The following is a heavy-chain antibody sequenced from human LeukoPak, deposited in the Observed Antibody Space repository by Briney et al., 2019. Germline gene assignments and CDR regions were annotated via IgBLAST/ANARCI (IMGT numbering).Heavy chain of an antibody. CDR1: GFNFSSYY. D-gene: IGHD4/OR15-4a*01. CDR2: IKQDGSEK. J-gene: IGHJ4*01. CDR3: AGAPPY. V-gene: IGHV3-7*01. Sequence: GGSLRLSCVGSGFNFSSYYMSWVRQAPGKGLEWVANIKQDGSEKYYVDSVKGRFTISRDNAKNSLYLQMNSLRVEDTAVYYCAGAPPYWGQGTLVTVSS.